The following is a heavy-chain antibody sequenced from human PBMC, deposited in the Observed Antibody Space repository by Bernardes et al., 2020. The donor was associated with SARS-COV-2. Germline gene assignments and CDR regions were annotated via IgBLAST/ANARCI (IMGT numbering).Heavy chain of an antibody. CDR2: INHSGST. CDR1: GGSFSGYY. Sequence: SETLSLTCAVYGGSFSGYYWSWIRQPPGKGLEWIGEINHSGSTNYNPSLKSRVTISVDTSKNQFSLKLSSVTAADTAVYYCARGGIQLWPRAYYYYGMDVWGQGTTVTVSS. D-gene: IGHD5-18*01. J-gene: IGHJ6*02. V-gene: IGHV4-34*01. CDR3: ARGGIQLWPRAYYYYGMDV.